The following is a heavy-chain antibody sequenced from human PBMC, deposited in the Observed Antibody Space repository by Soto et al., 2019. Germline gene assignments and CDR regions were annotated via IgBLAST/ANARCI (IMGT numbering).Heavy chain of an antibody. CDR1: GGTFRTSA. CDR3: ARDKDRQQLGGNYYYVMDV. J-gene: IGHJ6*01. D-gene: IGHD3-3*02. V-gene: IGHV1-69*12. CDR2: IMPVFPTP. Sequence: QVQLVQSGAEVKKPGSSVMVSCKTSGGTFRTSAISSVRQAPGQGLEWMGGIMPVFPTPDYAQKYQGRVTITADESTGTAYMELSSLRSEDTAVYYCARDKDRQQLGGNYYYVMDVWGQGTTVTVSS.